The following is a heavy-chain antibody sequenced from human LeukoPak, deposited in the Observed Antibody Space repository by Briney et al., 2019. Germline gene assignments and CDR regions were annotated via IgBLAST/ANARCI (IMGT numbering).Heavy chain of an antibody. CDR3: AGLGGFLVRGVAETDY. CDR1: GGSISSSSYY. V-gene: IGHV4-39*01. D-gene: IGHD3-10*01. CDR2: IYYSGST. Sequence: SETLSLTCTVSGGSISSSSYYWGWIRQPPGKGLEWIGSIYYSGSTYYNPSLKSRVTISVDTPKNQFSLKLSSVTAADTAVYYCAGLGGFLVRGVAETDYWGQGTLVTVSS. J-gene: IGHJ4*02.